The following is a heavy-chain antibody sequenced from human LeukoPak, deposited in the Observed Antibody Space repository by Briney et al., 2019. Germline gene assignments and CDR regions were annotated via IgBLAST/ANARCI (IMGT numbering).Heavy chain of an antibody. V-gene: IGHV4-34*01. J-gene: IGHJ4*02. CDR3: ARSAYDYVWGTLGY. Sequence: SETLSLTCVVNGGSLSGFYWNWIRQPPGKGLAWIGDVHHSGSTNYNPSLESRVTISLDTSKNVVSLKLTSVTAADTAFYSCARSAYDYVWGTLGYWGQGTLVTVSS. CDR2: VHHSGST. CDR1: GGSLSGFY. D-gene: IGHD3-16*01.